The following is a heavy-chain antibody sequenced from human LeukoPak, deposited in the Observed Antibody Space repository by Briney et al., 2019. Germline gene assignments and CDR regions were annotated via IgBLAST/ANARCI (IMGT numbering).Heavy chain of an antibody. CDR3: ARDTGGYDSSYFDSFYMDV. Sequence: SETLSLTCAVYGGSSSGYCWSWIRQPPGKGLEWIGEINHSGSTNYNPSLKSRVTISVDTSKNQFPLKLSSVTAADTAVYYCARDTGGYDSSYFDSFYMDVWGKGTSVSISS. J-gene: IGHJ6*03. D-gene: IGHD5-12*01. CDR1: GGSSSGYC. V-gene: IGHV4-34*01. CDR2: INHSGST.